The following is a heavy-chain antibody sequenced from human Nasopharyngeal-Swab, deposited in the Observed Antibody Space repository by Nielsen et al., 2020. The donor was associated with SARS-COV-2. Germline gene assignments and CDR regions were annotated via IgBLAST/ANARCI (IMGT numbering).Heavy chain of an antibody. CDR3: ARPNMTTNYGMDV. Sequence: WSLQASGQGLEWMGWINTNTGNPTYAQGFTGRFVFSLDTSVSTAYLQISSLKAEDTAVYYCARPNMTTNYGMDVWGQGTTVTVSS. D-gene: IGHD2-8*01. CDR2: INTNTGNP. V-gene: IGHV7-4-1*02. J-gene: IGHJ6*02.